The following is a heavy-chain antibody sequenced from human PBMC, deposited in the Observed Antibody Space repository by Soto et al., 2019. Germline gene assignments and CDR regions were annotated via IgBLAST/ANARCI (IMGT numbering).Heavy chain of an antibody. CDR2: ISSSGSTI. CDR3: ARVLLWFGEFSGGYAFDI. CDR1: GFSFSDYY. J-gene: IGHJ3*02. D-gene: IGHD3-10*01. V-gene: IGHV3-11*01. Sequence: GGSLRLSCAASGFSFSDYYMTWIRQAPGKGLEWVSYISSSGSTIYYADSVKGRFTISRDNGINSLYLQMNSLRAEDTAVYYCARVLLWFGEFSGGYAFDIWGQGTMVTVSS.